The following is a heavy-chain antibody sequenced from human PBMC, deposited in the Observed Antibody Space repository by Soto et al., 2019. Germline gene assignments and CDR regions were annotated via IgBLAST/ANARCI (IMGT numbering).Heavy chain of an antibody. V-gene: IGHV3-30-3*01. D-gene: IGHD4-17*01. CDR3: AREDGDYVLSPLFDP. CDR2: ISYDGSNK. Sequence: QVQLVESGGGVVQPGRSLRLSCAASGFTFSSYAMHWVRQAPGKGLVWVAVISYDGSNKYYADSVKGRFTISRDNSKNTLYLQMNSLRAEDTAVYYCAREDGDYVLSPLFDPWGQGTLVTVSS. J-gene: IGHJ5*02. CDR1: GFTFSSYA.